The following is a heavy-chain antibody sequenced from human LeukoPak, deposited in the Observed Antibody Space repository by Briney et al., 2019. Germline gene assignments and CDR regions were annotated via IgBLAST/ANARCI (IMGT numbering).Heavy chain of an antibody. V-gene: IGHV3-30-3*01. Sequence: PGRSLRLSCAASGFTFSSYAMHWDRQAPGKGLEWVAVISYDGSNKYYADSVKGRFTISRDNSKNTLYLQMNSLRAEDTAVYYCARDGAYYYGSEITYYYYGMDVWGQGTTVTVSS. J-gene: IGHJ6*02. CDR3: ARDGAYYYGSEITYYYYGMDV. CDR2: ISYDGSNK. CDR1: GFTFSSYA. D-gene: IGHD3-10*01.